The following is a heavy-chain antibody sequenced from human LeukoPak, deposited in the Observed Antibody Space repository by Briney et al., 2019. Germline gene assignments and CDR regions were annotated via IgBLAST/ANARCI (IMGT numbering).Heavy chain of an antibody. J-gene: IGHJ4*02. V-gene: IGHV4-59*01. CDR3: ARSKDILTGYCFDY. CDR2: IYYSEST. CDR1: GGSIRSYY. Sequence: SPSETLSLTRSVSGGSIRSYYWSWFGQPPGKGRDGIGYIYYSESTNYNPSLKSRVTISVDKSKNQFSLKLSSVTAADTAVYYCARSKDILTGYCFDYWGQGTLVTVSS. D-gene: IGHD3-9*01.